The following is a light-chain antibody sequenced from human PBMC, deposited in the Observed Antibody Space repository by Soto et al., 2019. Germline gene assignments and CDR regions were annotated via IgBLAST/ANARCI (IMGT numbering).Light chain of an antibody. J-gene: IGKJ1*01. CDR3: QQYNTDWT. V-gene: IGKV1-5*01. CDR1: QTISHW. Sequence: DIPLTQSPSTLYASVGDRVTITCRASQTISHWLAWYQQKPGKAPKLLIFDASNLENGVPSRFSGSGSGTEFTLTITGLQPDEFATYYCQQYNTDWTFGQGTKVEI. CDR2: DAS.